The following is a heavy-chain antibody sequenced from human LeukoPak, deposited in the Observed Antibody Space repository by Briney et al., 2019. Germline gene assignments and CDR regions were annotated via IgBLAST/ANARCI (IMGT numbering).Heavy chain of an antibody. V-gene: IGHV3-74*01. CDR3: ARGTMGQRYYFDY. Sequence: PGGSLRLSCAASGFTFSSYWMHWVRQAPGRGLVWVSRLNSDGSSTYFADSVKGRFTISRDNAKNTLYLQMNSLRAEDTAVYYCARGTMGQRYYFDYWGQGTLVTVSS. CDR2: LNSDGSST. CDR1: GFTFSSYW. J-gene: IGHJ4*02. D-gene: IGHD3-3*01.